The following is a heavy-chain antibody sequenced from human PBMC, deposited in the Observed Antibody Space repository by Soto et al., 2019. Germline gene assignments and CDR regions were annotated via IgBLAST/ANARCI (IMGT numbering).Heavy chain of an antibody. CDR1: GFTFTSYA. J-gene: IGHJ4*02. CDR2: ISGRGDST. Sequence: PGGSLRLSCAASGFTFTSYAMTWVRQAPGKGLEWVSLISGRGDSTYYADSVKGRFTVSRDNSKDTLYLEMNSLRAEDTAVYYCAREIVATMSFYFDSWGQGTLVTVSS. V-gene: IGHV3-23*01. CDR3: AREIVATMSFYFDS. D-gene: IGHD5-12*01.